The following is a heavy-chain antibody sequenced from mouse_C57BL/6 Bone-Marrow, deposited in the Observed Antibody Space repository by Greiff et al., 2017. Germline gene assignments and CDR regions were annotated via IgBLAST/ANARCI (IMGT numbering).Heavy chain of an antibody. CDR3: ARQREYDGDAMDY. D-gene: IGHD2-12*01. V-gene: IGHV5-6*01. CDR2: ISSGGSYS. J-gene: IGHJ4*01. CDR1: GFTFSSYG. Sequence: EVQGVESGGDLVKPGGSLKLSCAASGFTFSSYGMSWVRQTPDKRLEWVATISSGGSYSYYPDSVKGRFTISRDNAKNTLYLQMSSLKSEDATMYGCARQREYDGDAMDYWGQGTSVTVSS.